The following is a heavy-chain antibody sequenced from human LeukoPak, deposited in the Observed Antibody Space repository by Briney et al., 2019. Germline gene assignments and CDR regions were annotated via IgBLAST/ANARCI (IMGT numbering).Heavy chain of an antibody. J-gene: IGHJ4*02. CDR3: ARGLHDYPDY. Sequence: PGGSLRLSCAASGFTVRGNSMGWVRQAPGRGLEWVSSISSSNTYIYYADSVKGRFTISRDNAKNSLYLQMNSLRAEDTAVYYCARGLHDYPDYWGQGTLVTVSS. CDR2: ISSSNTYI. V-gene: IGHV3-21*01. CDR1: GFTVRGNS.